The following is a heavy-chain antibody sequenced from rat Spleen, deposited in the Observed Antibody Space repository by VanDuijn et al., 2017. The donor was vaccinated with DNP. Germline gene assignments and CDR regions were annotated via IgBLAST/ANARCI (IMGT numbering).Heavy chain of an antibody. CDR1: GFTFSDYD. CDR3: TKRWYGSFDY. D-gene: IGHD1-11*01. V-gene: IGHV5S13*01. Sequence: EVQLVESGGGLVQPGGSLKLSCAASGFTFSDYDMAWVHQAPTKGLEWVAVISSTGVVTYYRDSVKGRFTVSRDNRKNILYLQMDRLRSEDTATYYCTKRWYGSFDYWGQGVMVTISP. CDR2: ISSTGVVT. J-gene: IGHJ2*01.